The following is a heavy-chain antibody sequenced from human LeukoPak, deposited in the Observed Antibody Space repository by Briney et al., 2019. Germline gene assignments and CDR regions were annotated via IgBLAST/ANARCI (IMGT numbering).Heavy chain of an antibody. D-gene: IGHD3-22*01. J-gene: IGHJ4*02. Sequence: SETLSLTCAVYGRSFSGYYWSWIRQPPGKGLEWIGEINHSGSTNYNPSLKSRVTISVDTSKNQFSLKLSSVTAADTAVYYCARLGYYDSSGYYPYYFDYWGQGTLVTVSS. CDR2: INHSGST. CDR3: ARLGYYDSSGYYPYYFDY. V-gene: IGHV4-34*01. CDR1: GRSFSGYY.